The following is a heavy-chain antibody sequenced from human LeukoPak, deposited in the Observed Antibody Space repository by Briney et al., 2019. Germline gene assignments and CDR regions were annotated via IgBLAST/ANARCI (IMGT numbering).Heavy chain of an antibody. Sequence: PGGSLRLSCSASGFTFSSYAMHWVRQAPGKGLVYVSAISSNGGSTYYADSVKGRFTISRDNSKNTLYLQMSSLRAEDTAVYYCVKAAAGFFDYWGQGTLVTVSS. D-gene: IGHD6-13*01. CDR2: ISSNGGST. CDR1: GFTFSSYA. J-gene: IGHJ4*02. CDR3: VKAAAGFFDY. V-gene: IGHV3-64D*09.